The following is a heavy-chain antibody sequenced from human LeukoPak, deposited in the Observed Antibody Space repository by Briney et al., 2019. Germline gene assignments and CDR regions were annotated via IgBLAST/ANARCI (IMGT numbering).Heavy chain of an antibody. Sequence: KSSQTLSLTCTVSGGSISSGGYYWSWIRQPPGKGLEWIGRIYTRGSTNYNPSLKSRVTMSVDTSKNQFSLKLSSVTAADTAVYYCARVPESSTSCCKVDYWGQGTLVTVSS. D-gene: IGHD2-2*01. CDR3: ARVPESSTSCCKVDY. CDR1: GGSISSGGYY. V-gene: IGHV4-61*02. J-gene: IGHJ4*02. CDR2: IYTRGST.